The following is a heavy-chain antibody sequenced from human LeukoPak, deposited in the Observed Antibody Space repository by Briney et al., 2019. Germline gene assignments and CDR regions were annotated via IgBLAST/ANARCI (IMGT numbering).Heavy chain of an antibody. CDR3: AREGHDYGDYGGWFDP. CDR1: GYNFSIDS. Sequence: PGGCLRLSCAASGYNFSIDSTNCVREVPGRGLEWGSSISGSSSYMFYGTSVKARFTISRDNAKNSLYLQMNSLRAEETALNYCAREGHDYGDYGGWFDPWGQGTLVTASS. D-gene: IGHD4-17*01. V-gene: IGHV3-21*03. J-gene: IGHJ5*02. CDR2: ISGSSSYM.